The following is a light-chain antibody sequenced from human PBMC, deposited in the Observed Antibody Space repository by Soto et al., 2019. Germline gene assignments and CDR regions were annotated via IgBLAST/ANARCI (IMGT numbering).Light chain of an antibody. V-gene: IGLV2-14*01. J-gene: IGLJ1*01. CDR1: SSGVGGYNY. Sequence: QSVVTQPASVSGSPGQSITISCTGTSSGVGGYNYVSWYQQHPGKAPKLMIYEVSNRPSGVSNRFSGSKSGNTASLTISGLQAQDEADYYCSSYTSSSTPFVFGTGTKLTVL. CDR3: SSYTSSSTPFV. CDR2: EVS.